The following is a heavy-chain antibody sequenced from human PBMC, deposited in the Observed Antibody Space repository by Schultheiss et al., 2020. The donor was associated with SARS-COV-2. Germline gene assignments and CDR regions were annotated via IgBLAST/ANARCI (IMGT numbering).Heavy chain of an antibody. CDR1: GGSISSSNW. CDR2: INHSGST. V-gene: IGHV4-4*02. Sequence: SETLSLTCAVSGGSISSSNWWSWVRQPPGKGLEWIGEINHSGSTDYNPSLKSRFTISVDTSKNQFSLKLSSVTAADTAVYYCARHYYYYYGMDVWGQGTTVTVSS. CDR3: ARHYYYYYGMDV. J-gene: IGHJ6*02.